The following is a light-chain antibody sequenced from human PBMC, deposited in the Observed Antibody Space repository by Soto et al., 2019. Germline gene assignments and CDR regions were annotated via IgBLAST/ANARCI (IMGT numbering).Light chain of an antibody. CDR2: RAS. V-gene: IGKV1-5*03. Sequence: DIHMTQSPATLSASVGDRVTITCRASQSISTWLAWYQQKPGKAPKLLIYRASSLESGVPSRFSGSGSGTEFTLTISSLQPDDFATYYCQHYTTYSGTFGPGTKVDIK. J-gene: IGKJ3*01. CDR1: QSISTW. CDR3: QHYTTYSGT.